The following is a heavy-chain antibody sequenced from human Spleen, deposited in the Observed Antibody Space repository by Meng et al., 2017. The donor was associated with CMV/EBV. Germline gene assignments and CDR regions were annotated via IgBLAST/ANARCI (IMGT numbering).Heavy chain of an antibody. V-gene: IGHV3-48*03. D-gene: IGHD5-24*01. CDR2: ISSSGSTI. Sequence: GGSLRLSCAASGFTFSSYEMNWVRQAPGKGLEWVSYISSSGSTIYYADSVKGRFTISRDNAKNSLYLHMNSLRAEDTAVYYCARGGDGYNRCFDYWGQGTLVTVSS. CDR1: GFTFSSYE. J-gene: IGHJ4*02. CDR3: ARGGDGYNRCFDY.